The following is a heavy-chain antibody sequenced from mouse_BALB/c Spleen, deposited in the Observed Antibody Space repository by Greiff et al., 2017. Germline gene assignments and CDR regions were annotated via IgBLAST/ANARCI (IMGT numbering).Heavy chain of an antibody. V-gene: IGHV1S26*01. CDR2: INPSSGYT. D-gene: IGHD2-3*01. Sequence: VQLQQSGAELVRPGTSVKVSCKASGYTFTSYTMHWVKQKAGQGLEWIGYINPSSGYTNYNQKFKDKATLTADKSSSTAYMQLSSLTSEDSAVYYCAREGDVYYSFDCWGQGTTRTVSS. J-gene: IGHJ2*01. CDR1: GYTFTSYT. CDR3: AREGDVYYSFDC.